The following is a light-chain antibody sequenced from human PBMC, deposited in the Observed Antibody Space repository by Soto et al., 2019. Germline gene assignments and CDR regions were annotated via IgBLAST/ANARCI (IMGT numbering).Light chain of an antibody. CDR3: QQRSNWPLT. CDR2: GAS. V-gene: IGKV3-15*01. J-gene: IGKJ4*01. Sequence: EIVMTQSPATLSVSPGERATLSCRASQSVSSNLAWYQQKPGQAPRLLIYGASTRATGIPARFSGSGSGTEFTLTISSPQSEDFAVYYCQQRSNWPLTFGGGTKVEIK. CDR1: QSVSSN.